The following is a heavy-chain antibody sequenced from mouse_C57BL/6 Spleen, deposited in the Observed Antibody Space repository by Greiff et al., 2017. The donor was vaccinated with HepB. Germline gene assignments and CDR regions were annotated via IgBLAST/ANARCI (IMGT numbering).Heavy chain of an antibody. CDR3: ARSTTGYAMDY. D-gene: IGHD4-1*02. J-gene: IGHJ4*01. CDR2: INPNNGGT. V-gene: IGHV1-18*01. CDR1: GYTFTDYN. Sequence: EVKVVESGPELVKPGASVKIPCKASGYTFTDYNMDWVKQSHGKSLEWIGDINPNNGGTIYNQKFKGKATLTVDKSSSTAYMELRSLTSEDTAVYYCARSTTGYAMDYWGQGTSVTVSS.